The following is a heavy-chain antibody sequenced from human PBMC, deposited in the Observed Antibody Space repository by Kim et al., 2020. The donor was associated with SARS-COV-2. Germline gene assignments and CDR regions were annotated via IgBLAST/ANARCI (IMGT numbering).Heavy chain of an antibody. Sequence: GGSLRLSCAASGFTFSSYSMNWVRQAPGKGLEWVSSISSSSSYIYYADSVKGRSTISRDNAKNSLYLQMNSLRAEDTAVYYCARASSSYYVILTGYSYLEAYYFYDGMDVWGQGTTVTVSS. V-gene: IGHV3-21*01. J-gene: IGHJ6*02. D-gene: IGHD3-9*01. CDR2: ISSSSSYI. CDR3: ARASSSYYVILTGYSYLEAYYFYDGMDV. CDR1: GFTFSSYS.